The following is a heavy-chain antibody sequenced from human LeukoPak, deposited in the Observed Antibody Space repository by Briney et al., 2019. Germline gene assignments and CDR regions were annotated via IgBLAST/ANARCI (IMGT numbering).Heavy chain of an antibody. D-gene: IGHD3-10*01. J-gene: IGHJ4*02. CDR3: ARGITMVRDYYFDY. CDR2: INPNSGGT. V-gene: IGHV1-2*02. Sequence: ASVKVSCKASGNTFTGYYMHWVRQAPGQGLEWMGWINPNSGGTNYAQKFQGRVTMTRDTSISTAYMELSRLRSDDTAVYYCARGITMVRDYYFDYWGQGTLVTVSS. CDR1: GNTFTGYY.